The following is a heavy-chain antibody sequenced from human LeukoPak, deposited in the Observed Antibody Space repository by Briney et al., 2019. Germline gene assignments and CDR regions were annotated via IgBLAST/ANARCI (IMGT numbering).Heavy chain of an antibody. D-gene: IGHD2-15*01. CDR3: ARGVSGGSRYWFF. CDR1: GFTLSPYW. CDR2: INQDGSGK. V-gene: IGHV3-7*01. Sequence: GGSLRLSWAAGFTLSPYWMTWVREAPGRGLEWVANINQDGSGKYYGDSVKGRFSISRDNAENTLFLQMNTLRVEDSAVYYCARGVSGGSRYWFFWGQGTLVTVSS. J-gene: IGHJ4*02.